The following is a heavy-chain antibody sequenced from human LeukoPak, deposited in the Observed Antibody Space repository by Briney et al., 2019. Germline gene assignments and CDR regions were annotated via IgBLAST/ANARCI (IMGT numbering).Heavy chain of an antibody. V-gene: IGHV5-51*01. CDR3: ARQRGRHQGDDFWSGYYPSYYYYGMDV. CDR2: IYPGDSDT. J-gene: IGHJ6*02. Sequence: GESLKISCKGSGYSFTSYWIGWVRQMPGKGLGWMGIIYPGDSDTRYSPSFQGQVTIYADKSIPTAYLQWSSLQAPDTAMYYCARQRGRHQGDDFWSGYYPSYYYYGMDVGGQGTTVTVSS. CDR1: GYSFTSYW. D-gene: IGHD3-3*01.